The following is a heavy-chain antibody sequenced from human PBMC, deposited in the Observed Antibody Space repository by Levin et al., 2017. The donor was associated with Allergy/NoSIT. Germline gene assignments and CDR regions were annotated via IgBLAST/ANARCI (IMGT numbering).Heavy chain of an antibody. J-gene: IGHJ4*02. Sequence: SETLSLTCKVSGGSISSGSYYWSWIRQPAATGLEWIGRIYSSGSANYNPSLKSRVTISVDTSTNQFSLKLSSVTAADTAVYYCARAEFGSEHWGQGTLVTVSS. D-gene: IGHD1-14*01. CDR3: ARAEFGSEH. CDR1: GGSISSGSYY. V-gene: IGHV4-61*02. CDR2: IYSSGSA.